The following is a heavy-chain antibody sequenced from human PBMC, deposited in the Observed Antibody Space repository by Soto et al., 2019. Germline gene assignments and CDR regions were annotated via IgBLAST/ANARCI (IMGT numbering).Heavy chain of an antibody. V-gene: IGHV4-39*01. Sequence: QLQLQESGPGLVKPSETLSLTCSVSGGSINSSSYFWGWVRQPPGKGLEWIGSIYYSGSTYYNPSLRRRVTISVDTSKNPFSLKLSSVTAADTAVFYCARHYSSGSRNWFDPWGQGTLVTVSS. CDR3: ARHYSSGSRNWFDP. CDR2: IYYSGST. D-gene: IGHD6-19*01. CDR1: GGSINSSSYF. J-gene: IGHJ5*02.